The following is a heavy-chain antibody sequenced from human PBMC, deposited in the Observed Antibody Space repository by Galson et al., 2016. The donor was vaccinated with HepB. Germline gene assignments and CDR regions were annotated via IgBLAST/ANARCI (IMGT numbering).Heavy chain of an antibody. CDR1: GFTFSSYA. J-gene: IGHJ4*02. CDR3: ASEVGRINDGSGSRYYFDY. CDR2: IGRSSTPI. V-gene: IGHV3-48*02. Sequence: SLRLSCATSGFTFSSYAMTWVRQAPGKGLEWVSYIGRSSTPIYYGDSVKGRFTISRDNAENSLYLQMNSLRDEDKAVYYCASEVGRINDGSGSRYYFDYWGQGTLVTVSS. D-gene: IGHD3-10*01.